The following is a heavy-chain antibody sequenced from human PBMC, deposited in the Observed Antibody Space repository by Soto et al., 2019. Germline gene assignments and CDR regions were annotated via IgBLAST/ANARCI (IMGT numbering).Heavy chain of an antibody. Sequence: QVQLVQSGAAVKKPGSSVKVSCKASGGTFSSYAISWVRQAPGQGLEWMGGIIPIFGTANYAQKFQGRVTITADESTSTAYMELSSLRSEDTAVYYCAREAIAVAGISLFDYWGQGTLVTVSS. CDR3: AREAIAVAGISLFDY. V-gene: IGHV1-69*12. CDR1: GGTFSSYA. J-gene: IGHJ4*02. CDR2: IIPIFGTA. D-gene: IGHD6-19*01.